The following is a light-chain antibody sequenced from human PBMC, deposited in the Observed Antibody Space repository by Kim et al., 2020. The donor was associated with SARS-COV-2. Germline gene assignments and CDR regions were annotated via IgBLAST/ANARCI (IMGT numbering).Light chain of an antibody. V-gene: IGLV3-1*01. CDR3: QAWDSSTVV. CDR2: QDS. J-gene: IGLJ2*01. Sequence: SLSPGQTASITCSGDKLGDKYACWYQQKPGKSPVLVIYQDSKRPSGIPERFSGSNSGNTATLTISGTQAMDEADYYCQAWDSSTVVFGGGTQLTDL. CDR1: KLGDKY.